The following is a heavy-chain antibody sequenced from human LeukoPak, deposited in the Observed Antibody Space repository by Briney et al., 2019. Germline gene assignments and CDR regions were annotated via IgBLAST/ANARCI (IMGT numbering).Heavy chain of an antibody. D-gene: IGHD5-24*01. CDR1: GGSFSGYY. CDR2: IYSGST. CDR3: ARVRDGYKPPKLSSYYYMDV. J-gene: IGHJ6*03. V-gene: IGHV3-53*01. Sequence: ETLSLTCAVYGGSFSGYYWSWVRQAPGKGLEWVSFIYSGSTHYSDSVKGRFTISRDNSKNTLYLQMNSLRAEDTAVYYCARVRDGYKPPKLSSYYYMDVWGKGTTVTISS.